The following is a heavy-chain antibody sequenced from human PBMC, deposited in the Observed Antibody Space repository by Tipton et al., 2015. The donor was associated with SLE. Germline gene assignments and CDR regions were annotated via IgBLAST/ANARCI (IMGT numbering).Heavy chain of an antibody. J-gene: IGHJ4*02. CDR2: ISSSDFGT. CDR1: GFTFDDYA. CDR3: TKGGPGEVLGDY. D-gene: IGHD3-16*01. Sequence: GSLRLSCVVSGFTFDDYAMHWVRQAPGKGLEWISSISSSDFGTYYADSVKGRFTISRDNSKNTLYLEMNSLRYDDAAGYYCTKGGPGEVLGDYRGQGMLV. V-gene: IGHV3-23*01.